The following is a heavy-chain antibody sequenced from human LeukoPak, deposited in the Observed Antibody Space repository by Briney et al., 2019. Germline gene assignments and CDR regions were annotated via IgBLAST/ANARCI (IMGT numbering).Heavy chain of an antibody. CDR1: GFTFSSYW. Sequence: GGSLRLSCAASGFTFSSYWMSWVRQAPGKGLEWVANIKQDGSEKYYVDSVKGRFTISRDNAKNSLYLQMNSLRAEDTAVYYCARARTRYSGSYGGAFDIWGQGTMVTVSS. J-gene: IGHJ3*02. D-gene: IGHD1-26*01. CDR2: IKQDGSEK. CDR3: ARARTRYSGSYGGAFDI. V-gene: IGHV3-7*01.